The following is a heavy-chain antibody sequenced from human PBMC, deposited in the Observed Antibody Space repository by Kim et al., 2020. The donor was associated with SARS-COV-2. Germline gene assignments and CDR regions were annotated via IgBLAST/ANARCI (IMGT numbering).Heavy chain of an antibody. Sequence: ASVKVSCKASGYTFTSYDINWVRQATGHGLEWMGWMNPNSGSTGYAQKFQGRVTMTRDTSISTAYLELSSLRSEDTAVYFCARSYYDINGYYMYYFDYWGQGTLVTVSS. CDR1: GYTFTSYD. V-gene: IGHV1-8*01. D-gene: IGHD3-22*01. J-gene: IGHJ4*02. CDR2: MNPNSGST. CDR3: ARSYYDINGYYMYYFDY.